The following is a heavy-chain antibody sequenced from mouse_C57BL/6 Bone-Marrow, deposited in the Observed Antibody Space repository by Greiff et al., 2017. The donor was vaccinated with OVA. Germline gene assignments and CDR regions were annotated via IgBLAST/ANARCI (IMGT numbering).Heavy chain of an antibody. Sequence: VQLQQSGPVLVKPGASVKKSCKASGYTFTDYYMNWVKQSHGKSLEWIGVINPYNGGTSYNQKFKGKATLTVDKSSSTAYMELNSLTSEDSAVYYCARDYGSSYVGYWGQGTTLTVSS. CDR2: INPYNGGT. CDR3: ARDYGSSYVGY. V-gene: IGHV1-19*01. D-gene: IGHD1-1*01. J-gene: IGHJ2*01. CDR1: GYTFTDYY.